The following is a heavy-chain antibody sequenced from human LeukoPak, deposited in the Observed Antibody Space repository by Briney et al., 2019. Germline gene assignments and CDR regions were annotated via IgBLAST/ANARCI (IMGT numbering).Heavy chain of an antibody. Sequence: GSLRLSCAASGFTFSSSAMSWVRQAPGKGLEWVSAISNNGGYTYYADSVKGRFTISRDNSKNTLYLQMNSLRAEDTAVYYCARVSNIYGDYYYYGMDVWGQGTTVTVSS. V-gene: IGHV3-23*01. D-gene: IGHD4-17*01. CDR1: GFTFSSSA. CDR3: ARVSNIYGDYYYYGMDV. CDR2: ISNNGGYT. J-gene: IGHJ6*02.